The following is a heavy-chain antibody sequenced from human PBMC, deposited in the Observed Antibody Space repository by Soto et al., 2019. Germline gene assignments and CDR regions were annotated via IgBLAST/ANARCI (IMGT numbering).Heavy chain of an antibody. D-gene: IGHD7-27*01. Sequence: QVQLVQSGAEVMKPGSSVKVSCEASGGTLTGHAISWVRQAPGQGPEWMGGLIPLFGTSQHAQNFQGRLTITADKSTSTAYMELTRLRFEDTGIYYCARGPNWGYRFDSWGQGTLVTVSS. CDR3: ARGPNWGYRFDS. J-gene: IGHJ4*02. V-gene: IGHV1-69*06. CDR1: GGTLTGHA. CDR2: LIPLFGTS.